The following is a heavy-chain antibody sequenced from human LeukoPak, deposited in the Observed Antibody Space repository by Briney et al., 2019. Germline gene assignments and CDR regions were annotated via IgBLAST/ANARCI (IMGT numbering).Heavy chain of an antibody. CDR3: ARSGYFAEYFQH. V-gene: IGHV6-1*01. Sequence: SQTLSLTCAISGDSVSGKTAAWNWIRRTPSRGLEWLGRTYYRSKWHYDYADSVKSRITISPDTSKNQFSLQLNPMTPEDTAVYYCARSGYFAEYFQHWGQGTLVTVSS. CDR1: GDSVSGKTAA. CDR2: TYYRSKWHY. J-gene: IGHJ1*01. D-gene: IGHD6-19*01.